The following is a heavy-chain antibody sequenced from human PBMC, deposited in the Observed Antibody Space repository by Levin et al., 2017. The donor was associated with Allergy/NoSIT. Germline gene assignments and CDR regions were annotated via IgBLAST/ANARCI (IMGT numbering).Heavy chain of an antibody. Sequence: GGSLRLSCKASGYTFTSYGISWVRQAPGQGLEWMGWISAYNGNTNYAQKLQGRVTMTTDTSTSTAYMELRSLRSDDTAVYYCARVGGYGDYPDYWGQGTLVTVSS. CDR3: ARVGGYGDYPDY. CDR2: ISAYNGNT. J-gene: IGHJ4*02. CDR1: GYTFTSYG. V-gene: IGHV1-18*01. D-gene: IGHD4-17*01.